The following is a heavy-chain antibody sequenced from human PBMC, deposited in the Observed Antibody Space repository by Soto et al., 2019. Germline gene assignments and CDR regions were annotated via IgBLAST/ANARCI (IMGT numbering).Heavy chain of an antibody. J-gene: IGHJ6*02. Sequence: QVQLVQSGAEVRKPGASVKVSCEASGGSFSSYAIGWVRQAPGQGLEWMGALIPIFGAPNYAQQFQGRVTITADESTRKAYMELSSLGSEDTAVYYCARVVGASTPHYFYGMDVWGQGTTVTVSS. CDR1: GGSFSSYA. CDR3: ARVVGASTPHYFYGMDV. V-gene: IGHV1-69*01. CDR2: LIPIFGAP. D-gene: IGHD1-26*01.